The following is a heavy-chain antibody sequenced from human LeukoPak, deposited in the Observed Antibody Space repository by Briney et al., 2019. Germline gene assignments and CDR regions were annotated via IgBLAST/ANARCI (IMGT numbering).Heavy chain of an antibody. Sequence: SETLSLTCTVSGGSISSSSYYWGWIRQPPGKGLEWIGSIYYSGSTYYNPSLKSRVTISVDTSKNQFSLKLSSVTAADTAVYYCARAYSRGAFDIWGQGTMVTVSS. CDR3: ARAYSRGAFDI. D-gene: IGHD6-13*01. V-gene: IGHV4-39*07. CDR2: IYYSGST. J-gene: IGHJ3*02. CDR1: GGSISSSSYY.